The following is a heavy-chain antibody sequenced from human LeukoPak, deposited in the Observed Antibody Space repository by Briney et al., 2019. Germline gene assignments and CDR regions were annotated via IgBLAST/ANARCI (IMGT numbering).Heavy chain of an antibody. CDR2: INHSGST. J-gene: IGHJ4*02. CDR3: ARRAGYDYVWGSYRQNNYFDY. CDR1: GGSFSGYY. V-gene: IGHV4-34*01. D-gene: IGHD3-16*02. Sequence: KPSETLSLTCAVYGGSFSGYYWSWIRQPPGKGLEWIGEINHSGSTNYNPSLKSRVTISVDTSKNQFSLKLSSVTAADTAVYYCARRAGYDYVWGSYRQNNYFDYWGQGTLVTVSS.